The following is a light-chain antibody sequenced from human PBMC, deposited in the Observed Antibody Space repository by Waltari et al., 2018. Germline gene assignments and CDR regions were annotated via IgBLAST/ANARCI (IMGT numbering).Light chain of an antibody. CDR1: QSVLYSSNNKNY. Sequence: DIVMTQSPDSLAVSLGERATINCKSTQSVLYSSNNKNYLTWYQQKPGQPPKLLIYWASTRESGVPDRFSGSRSGTEFTLTISSLQAEDVAVYYCQQYYSSPPTFGQGTKVEIK. CDR3: QQYYSSPPT. J-gene: IGKJ1*01. V-gene: IGKV4-1*01. CDR2: WAS.